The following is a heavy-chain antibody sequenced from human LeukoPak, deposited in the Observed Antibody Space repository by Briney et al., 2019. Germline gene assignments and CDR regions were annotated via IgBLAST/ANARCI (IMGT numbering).Heavy chain of an antibody. V-gene: IGHV3-23*01. CDR2: ISGGGTGT. CDR3: AKEGGTGTRFDY. Sequence: PGGSLRLSCAASGFTFRSSATSWVRQAPGKGLYWVSAISGGGTGTYYADSVKGRFTNSRDNSKNTLYLQMNSLRAEDTAVYYCAKEGGTGTRFDYWGQGTLVTVSS. J-gene: IGHJ4*02. CDR1: GFTFRSSA. D-gene: IGHD1-7*01.